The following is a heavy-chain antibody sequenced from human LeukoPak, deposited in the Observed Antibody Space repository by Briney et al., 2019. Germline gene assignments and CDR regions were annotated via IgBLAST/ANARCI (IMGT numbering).Heavy chain of an antibody. CDR1: GDSISSSSYY. CDR3: ARDYLGGNPDAFDI. Sequence: SETLSLTCTVSGDSISSSSYYWGWIRQPPGKELEWVGSIYYSGSTYYNPSLNSRVTISVDTSKNQFSLKLSSVTAADTAVYYCARDYLGGNPDAFDIWGQGTMVTVSS. CDR2: IYYSGST. V-gene: IGHV4-39*07. D-gene: IGHD4-23*01. J-gene: IGHJ3*02.